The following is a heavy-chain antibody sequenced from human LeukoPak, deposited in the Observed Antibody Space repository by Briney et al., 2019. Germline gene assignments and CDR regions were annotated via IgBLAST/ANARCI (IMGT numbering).Heavy chain of an antibody. Sequence: KPSETLSLTCTVSGYSISSGYYWGWIRQPPGKGLEWIGSIYHSGSTYYNPSLKSRVTISVDTSKNQFSLKLSSVTAADTAVYYCARLNPKRRDGYNYWGQGTLVTVSS. CDR1: GYSISSGYY. V-gene: IGHV4-38-2*02. D-gene: IGHD5-24*01. CDR3: ARLNPKRRDGYNY. J-gene: IGHJ4*02. CDR2: IYHSGST.